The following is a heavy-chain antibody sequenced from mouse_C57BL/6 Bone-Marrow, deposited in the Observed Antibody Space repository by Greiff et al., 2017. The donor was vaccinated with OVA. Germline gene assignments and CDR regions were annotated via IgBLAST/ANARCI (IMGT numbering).Heavy chain of an antibody. CDR1: GYSFTGYF. J-gene: IGHJ3*01. D-gene: IGHD2-1*01. CDR3: ARRGGYGNYAWFAY. Sequence: EVQVVESGPELVKPGDSVKISCKASGYSFTGYFMNWVMQSHGKSLEWIGRINPYNGDTFYNQKFKGKATLTVDKSSSTAHMELRSLTSEDSAVYYCARRGGYGNYAWFAYWGQGTLVTVSA. V-gene: IGHV1-20*01. CDR2: INPYNGDT.